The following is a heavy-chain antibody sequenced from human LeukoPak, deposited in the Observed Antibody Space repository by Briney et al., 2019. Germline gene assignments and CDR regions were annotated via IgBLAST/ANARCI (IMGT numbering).Heavy chain of an antibody. CDR1: GDTFTGYY. CDR2: INPNSGGT. D-gene: IGHD2-2*01. Sequence: ASLKVSCKASGDTFTGYYMHWVRQAPGQGLEWMGWINPNSGGTIYAQKFQGRVTMTRDTSISTAYMELSRLRSDDTAVYYCARDEGYCSSASCSAELDYWGQGTLVTVSS. J-gene: IGHJ4*02. CDR3: ARDEGYCSSASCSAELDY. V-gene: IGHV1-2*02.